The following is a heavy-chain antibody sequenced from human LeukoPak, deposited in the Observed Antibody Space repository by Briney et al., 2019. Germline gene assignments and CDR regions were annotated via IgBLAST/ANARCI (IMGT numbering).Heavy chain of an antibody. CDR1: GGTFSSYA. CDR3: ARAADILTGYFPGY. J-gene: IGHJ4*02. Sequence: APVKVSCKASGGTFSSYAISWVRQAPGQGLEWMGRIIPILGIANYAQKFQGRVTITADKSTSTAYMELSSLRSEDTAVYYCARAADILTGYFPGYWGQGTLVTVSS. CDR2: IIPILGIA. D-gene: IGHD3-9*01. V-gene: IGHV1-69*04.